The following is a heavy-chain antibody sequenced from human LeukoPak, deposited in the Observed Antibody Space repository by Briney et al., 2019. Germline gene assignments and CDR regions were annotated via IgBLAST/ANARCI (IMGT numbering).Heavy chain of an antibody. CDR3: ASGLVYDYYFDY. Sequence: SQTLSLTCTVSGGSISSGGYYWSWIRQPPGKGLEWIGHIYHSGSTYYNPSLKSRVTISVDRSKNQFSLKLSSVTAADTAVYYCASGLVYDYYFDYWGQGTLVTVSS. D-gene: IGHD5/OR15-5a*01. V-gene: IGHV4-30-2*01. CDR1: GGSISSGGYY. J-gene: IGHJ4*02. CDR2: IYHSGST.